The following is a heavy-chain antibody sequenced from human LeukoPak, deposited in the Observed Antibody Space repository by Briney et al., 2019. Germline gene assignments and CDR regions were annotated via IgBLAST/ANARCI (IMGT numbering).Heavy chain of an antibody. V-gene: IGHV4-59*01. CDR3: ARMATIEEYYYMDV. Sequence: SSETLSLTCTVSGGSISSYYWSWIRQPPGKGLEWIGYIYYSGSTNYNPSLKSRVTISVDTSKNQFSLKLSPVTAADTAVYYCARMATIEEYYYMDVWGKGTTVTVSS. CDR1: GGSISSYY. D-gene: IGHD5-24*01. CDR2: IYYSGST. J-gene: IGHJ6*03.